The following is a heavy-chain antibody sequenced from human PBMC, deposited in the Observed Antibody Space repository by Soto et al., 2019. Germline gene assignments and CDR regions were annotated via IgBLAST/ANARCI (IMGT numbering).Heavy chain of an antibody. Sequence: XGALKLSCAASGFTFSSYSMNWVRQAPGKGHDWVSSISSSSSYIYDADSVKGRFTISRDNAKNSLYLQMNSLRAEYTAVYYCARDSPPLVWGQGPTVTVS. CDR3: ARDSPPLV. V-gene: IGHV3-21*01. J-gene: IGHJ6*02. CDR2: ISSSSSYI. CDR1: GFTFSSYS.